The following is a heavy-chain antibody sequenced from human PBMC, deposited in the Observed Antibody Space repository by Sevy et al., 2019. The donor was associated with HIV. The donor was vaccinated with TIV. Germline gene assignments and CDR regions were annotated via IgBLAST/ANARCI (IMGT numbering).Heavy chain of an antibody. D-gene: IGHD3-16*01. CDR2: INPNSGDT. V-gene: IGHV1-2*02. CDR1: GYTFTGYY. Sequence: ASVKVSCKASGYTFTGYYMHWVRQAPGQGLEWMGWINPNSGDTNYAQKFQGRVTMTRDTSISTAYMELSRLRSDDTAVYYCARAGGGTNAFDIWGQGTMVTVSS. J-gene: IGHJ3*02. CDR3: ARAGGGTNAFDI.